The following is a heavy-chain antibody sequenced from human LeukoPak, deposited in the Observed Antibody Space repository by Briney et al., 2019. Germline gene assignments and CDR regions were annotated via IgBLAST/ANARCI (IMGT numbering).Heavy chain of an antibody. D-gene: IGHD3-22*01. J-gene: IGHJ4*02. V-gene: IGHV4-38-2*02. CDR3: ARVDYYDSSGYFRKRRYYFDY. CDR2: IYHSGST. Sequence: SETLSLTCTVSGYSISSGCYWGWIRQPPGKGLEWIGGIYHSGSTYYNPSPRIRVTISVDTSKNQFSLKLSSVTAADTAVYYCARVDYYDSSGYFRKRRYYFDYWGQGTLVTVSS. CDR1: GYSISSGCY.